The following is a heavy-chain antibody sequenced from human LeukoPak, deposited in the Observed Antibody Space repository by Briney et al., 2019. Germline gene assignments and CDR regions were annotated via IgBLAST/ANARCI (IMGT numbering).Heavy chain of an antibody. CDR2: IYHSGST. CDR3: ASSPEGGSDPFDY. Sequence: SETLSLTCAVSGGSISSSNWWSWVRQPPGKGLEWIGEIYHSGSTNYNPSLKSRVTISVDKSKNQFSLKLSSVTAADTAVYYCASSPEGGSDPFDYWGQGTLVTVSS. V-gene: IGHV4-4*02. CDR1: GGSISSSNW. D-gene: IGHD1-26*01. J-gene: IGHJ4*02.